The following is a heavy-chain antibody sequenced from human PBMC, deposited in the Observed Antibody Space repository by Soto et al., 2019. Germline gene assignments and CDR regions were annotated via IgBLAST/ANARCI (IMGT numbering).Heavy chain of an antibody. CDR2: MNPNSGNT. CDR3: ARARYCSGGSCYSRFMRYYGMDV. V-gene: IGHV1-8*01. CDR1: GYTFTSYD. Sequence: QVPLVQSGAEVKKPGASVKVSCKASGYTFTSYDINWVRQATGQGLEWMGWMNPNSGNTGYAQKFQGRVTMTRNTSISTAYMELSSLRSEDTAVYYCARARYCSGGSCYSRFMRYYGMDVWGQGTTVTVSS. D-gene: IGHD2-15*01. J-gene: IGHJ6*02.